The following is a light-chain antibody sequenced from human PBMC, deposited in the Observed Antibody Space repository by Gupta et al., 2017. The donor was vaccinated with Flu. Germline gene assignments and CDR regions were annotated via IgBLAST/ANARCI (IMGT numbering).Light chain of an antibody. J-gene: IGKJ1*01. Sequence: GERATLSCRASQSVSSSYLAWYQQKPGQAPRLLIYGASSRATGIPDRFSDSGSGTDFTLTISRLEPEDFAVYYCQQYGSSPPWTFGQGTKVEIK. CDR2: GAS. V-gene: IGKV3-20*01. CDR1: QSVSSSY. CDR3: QQYGSSPPWT.